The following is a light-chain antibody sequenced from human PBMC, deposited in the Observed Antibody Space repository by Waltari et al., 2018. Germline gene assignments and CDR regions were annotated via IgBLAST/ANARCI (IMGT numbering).Light chain of an antibody. Sequence: QSVLTQPPSASGTPGQRVTISCSGSSSNIGSNTANWYQQLPGTAPKPLTYSNNQRPSGVPYRFSGSQSGTSASLAISGLQSEDEADYYCAAWDDSLNGVVFGGGTKLTVL. J-gene: IGLJ2*01. CDR3: AAWDDSLNGVV. CDR2: SNN. CDR1: SSNIGSNT. V-gene: IGLV1-44*01.